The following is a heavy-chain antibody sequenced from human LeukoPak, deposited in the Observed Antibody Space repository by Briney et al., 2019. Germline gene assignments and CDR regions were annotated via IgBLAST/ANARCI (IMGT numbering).Heavy chain of an antibody. J-gene: IGHJ6*03. CDR1: GYTFTSYG. CDR2: INPSGGST. D-gene: IGHD6-19*01. Sequence: ASVKVSCKASGYTFTSYGISWVRQAPGQGLEWMGIINPSGGSTSNAQKFQGRFTMTRDMSTSTVYMELSSLTSEDPAVYSCARSPSGSPAYYYYYMDVWGKGTTVTVSS. V-gene: IGHV1-46*01. CDR3: ARSPSGSPAYYYYYMDV.